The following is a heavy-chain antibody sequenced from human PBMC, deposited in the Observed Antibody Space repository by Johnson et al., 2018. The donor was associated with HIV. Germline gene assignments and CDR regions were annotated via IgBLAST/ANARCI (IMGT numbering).Heavy chain of an antibody. CDR2: ISSSGSTI. J-gene: IGHJ3*02. CDR1: GFTFSDYY. V-gene: IGHV3-11*04. CDR3: APIAAHHDAFDI. Sequence: QVQLVESGGGLVKPGGSLRLSCAASGFTFSDYYMRWIRQAPGKGLEWVSSISSSGSTIYYADSVKGRFTISRDNSKNTLYLQMNSLRAEDTAVYYCAPIAAHHDAFDIWGQGTMVTVSS. D-gene: IGHD6-6*01.